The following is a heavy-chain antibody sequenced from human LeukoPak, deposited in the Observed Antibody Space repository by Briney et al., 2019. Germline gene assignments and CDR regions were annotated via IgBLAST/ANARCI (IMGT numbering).Heavy chain of an antibody. CDR3: ARDLKGPVNDVFDK. CDR1: GFTFKTYW. CDR2: SNSDGSST. V-gene: IGHV3-74*01. J-gene: IGHJ3*02. D-gene: IGHD4-23*01. Sequence: PGGSLRLSCAASGFTFKTYWMHWVRQAPGKGLVWVSHSNSDGSSTSYADSVRGRFTISRDNAKNTLYLQMNSLRAEDTAVYYCARDLKGPVNDVFDKWGQGTMVTVSS.